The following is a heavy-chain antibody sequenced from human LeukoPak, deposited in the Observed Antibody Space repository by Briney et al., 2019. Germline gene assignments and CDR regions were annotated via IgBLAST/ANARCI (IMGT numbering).Heavy chain of an antibody. D-gene: IGHD3-3*01. Sequence: GGSLRLSCAASGFTFSSYAMSWVRQAPGKGLEWVSVISGSGGSTYYADSVKGRFTISRDNSKNTLYLQMNSLRAEDTAVYYCAKLTYYDFRGWCDPWGQGTLVTASS. CDR2: ISGSGGST. V-gene: IGHV3-23*01. J-gene: IGHJ5*02. CDR3: AKLTYYDFRGWCDP. CDR1: GFTFSSYA.